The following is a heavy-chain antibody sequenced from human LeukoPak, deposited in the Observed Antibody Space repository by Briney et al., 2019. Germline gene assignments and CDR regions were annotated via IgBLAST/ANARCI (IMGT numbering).Heavy chain of an antibody. CDR2: VYTSGST. V-gene: IGHV4-4*07. D-gene: IGHD1-7*01. Sequence: KTSETLSLTCSVSGGSISGYYWTWIRQPAGKGLEWIGRVYTSGSTHYNPSLKTRLTMSVDTSKNQFSLKLSSVTAADTAVYYRARLITGTTTAFDIWGQGTMVTVSS. CDR1: GGSISGYY. CDR3: ARLITGTTTAFDI. J-gene: IGHJ3*02.